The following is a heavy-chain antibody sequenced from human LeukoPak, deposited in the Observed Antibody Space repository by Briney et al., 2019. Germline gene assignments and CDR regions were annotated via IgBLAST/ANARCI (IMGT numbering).Heavy chain of an antibody. Sequence: GGSLRLSCAASGFTFSDYYMSWIRQAPGKGLEWVSYISSSSSTIYYADSVKGRFTISRDDANNSLYLQMNSLRAEDQTVDYFARRAYDLGYYYYMDVWGKGNTVTVTS. CDR1: GFTFSDYY. D-gene: IGHD3-3*01. CDR3: ARRAYDLGYYYYMDV. V-gene: IGHV3-11*01. CDR2: ISSSSSTI. J-gene: IGHJ6*03.